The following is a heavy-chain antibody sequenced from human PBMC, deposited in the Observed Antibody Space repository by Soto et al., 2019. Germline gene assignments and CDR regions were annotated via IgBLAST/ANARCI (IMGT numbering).Heavy chain of an antibody. CDR2: IKQDGREK. CDR3: ARDPPYYYDSSGYFDY. Sequence: EVQLVESGGGLVQPGGSLRLSCAASGFTFSSYWMSWVRQAPGKGLEWVANIKQDGREKYYVDSVKGRFTIARDNAKNSLYLQMNSLRAEDTAVYYCARDPPYYYDSSGYFDYWGQGTLVTVSS. J-gene: IGHJ4*02. D-gene: IGHD3-22*01. CDR1: GFTFSSYW. V-gene: IGHV3-7*03.